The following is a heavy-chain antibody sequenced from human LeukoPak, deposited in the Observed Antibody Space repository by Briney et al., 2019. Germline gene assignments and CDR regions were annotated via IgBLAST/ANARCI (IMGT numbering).Heavy chain of an antibody. CDR2: ISAYNGNT. Sequence: GASVKVSCRASGYTFTSYGISWVRQAPGQRLEWMGWISAYNGNTNYAQKLQGRVTMTTDTSTSTAYMELRSLRSDDTAVYYCARPNYDSSAPPYDYWGQRTLVTVSS. CDR1: GYTFTSYG. CDR3: ARPNYDSSAPPYDY. V-gene: IGHV1-18*01. J-gene: IGHJ4*02. D-gene: IGHD3-22*01.